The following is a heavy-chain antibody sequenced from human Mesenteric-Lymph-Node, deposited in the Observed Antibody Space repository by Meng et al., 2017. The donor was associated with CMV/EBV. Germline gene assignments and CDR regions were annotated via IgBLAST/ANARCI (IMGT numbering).Heavy chain of an antibody. CDR1: GFTFSSYG. J-gene: IGHJ4*02. Sequence: GESLKISCTASGFTFSSYGMHWVRQAPGKGLEWVSYISSSGSTIYYADSVKGRFTISRDNSKNTLYLQMNSLRAEDTAVYYCARESRGPFDYWGQGTLVTVSS. V-gene: IGHV3-48*01. CDR3: ARESRGPFDY. CDR2: ISSSGSTI.